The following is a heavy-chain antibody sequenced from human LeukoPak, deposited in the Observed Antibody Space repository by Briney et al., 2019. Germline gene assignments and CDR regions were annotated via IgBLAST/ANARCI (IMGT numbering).Heavy chain of an antibody. J-gene: IGHJ4*02. CDR2: IHPSGSP. Sequence: PSETLSLTCGVSGGSLSNYYWSWIRQPPGKGLEWVGEIHPSGSPSYNPSLESRVTISVDMSKNQFSLKLSSVTAADTAVYYCAREEYGSGRDYWGQGTLVTVSS. D-gene: IGHD6-19*01. V-gene: IGHV4-34*01. CDR3: AREEYGSGRDY. CDR1: GGSLSNYY.